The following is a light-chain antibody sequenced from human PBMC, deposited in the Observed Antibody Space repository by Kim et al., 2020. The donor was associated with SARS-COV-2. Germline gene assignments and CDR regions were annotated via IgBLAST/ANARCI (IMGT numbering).Light chain of an antibody. CDR3: QQYNSAPWT. V-gene: IGKV1-27*01. CDR1: QDISNH. Sequence: ETVGDRVTITCRASQDISNHLAWYQQKPGKVANRLIYDASALRSGVSSRFSGSRSGTGFTLTISSLQPEDVGSYYCQQYNSAPWTFGQGTKVDIK. J-gene: IGKJ1*01. CDR2: DAS.